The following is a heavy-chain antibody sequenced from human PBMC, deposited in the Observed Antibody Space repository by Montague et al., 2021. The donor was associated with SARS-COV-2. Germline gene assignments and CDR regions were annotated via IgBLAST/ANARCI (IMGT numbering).Heavy chain of an antibody. D-gene: IGHD3-16*02. CDR2: ISYDGSNK. CDR1: GFTFSSYA. J-gene: IGHJ6*02. V-gene: IGHV3-30-3*01. CDR3: ARDRGMITFGGVIVIDGMDV. Sequence: SLSLSCAASGFTFSSYAMHWVRQAPGKGLEWVAVISYDGSNKHYADSVKGRSTISRDNSKNTLYLQMNSLRAEDTAVYYCARDRGMITFGGVIVIDGMDVWGQGTTVTVSS.